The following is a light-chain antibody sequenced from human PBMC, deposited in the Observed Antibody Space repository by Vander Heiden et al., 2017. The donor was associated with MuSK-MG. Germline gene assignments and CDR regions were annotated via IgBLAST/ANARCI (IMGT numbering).Light chain of an antibody. V-gene: IGKV1-5*03. Sequence: DIQMTQSPSTLSASVGDRVTITCRASQSISNWLAWYQQKPGKVPKPLIYKASNLQSGVPSRFSGSGSGTEFTLTISSLQPEDFATYYCQQYKSYSGTFGQGTKVEIK. CDR3: QQYKSYSGT. J-gene: IGKJ1*01. CDR1: QSISNW. CDR2: KAS.